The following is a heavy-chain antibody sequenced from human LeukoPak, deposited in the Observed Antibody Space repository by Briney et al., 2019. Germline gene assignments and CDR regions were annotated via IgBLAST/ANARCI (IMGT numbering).Heavy chain of an antibody. CDR2: IYYSGST. V-gene: IGHV4-61*01. J-gene: IGHJ5*02. CDR3: AREYYDILTGYSGWFDP. Sequence: PSETLSLTCTVSGGSISSSSYYWSWIRQPPGKGLEWIGYIYYSGSTNYNPSLKSRVTISVDTSKNQFSLKLSSVTAADTAVYYCAREYYDILTGYSGWFDPWGQGTLVTVSS. CDR1: GGSISSSSYY. D-gene: IGHD3-9*01.